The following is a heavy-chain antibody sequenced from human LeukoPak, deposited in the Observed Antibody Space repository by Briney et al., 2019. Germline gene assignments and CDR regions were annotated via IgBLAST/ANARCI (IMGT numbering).Heavy chain of an antibody. CDR2: IYYSGRT. CDR1: GVSISSSSYY. J-gene: IGHJ4*02. CDR3: ARARDYDYVWGSYSLDY. V-gene: IGHV4-39*07. D-gene: IGHD3-16*01. Sequence: SETLSLTCTVSGVSISSSSYYWGWIRQPPGKGLEWIGSIYYSGRTYYNPSLKSRVTISVDTSKNQFSLKLSSVTAADTAVYYCARARDYDYVWGSYSLDYWGQGTLVTVSS.